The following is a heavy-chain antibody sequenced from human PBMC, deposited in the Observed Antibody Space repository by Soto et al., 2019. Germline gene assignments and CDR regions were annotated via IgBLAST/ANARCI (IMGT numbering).Heavy chain of an antibody. Sequence: EVQLLDSGGGLVQPGGSLRLSCAASGFTFSNYAMSWVRQAPGKGLEWVSTISGNGGSTYYADSVKGRFTISRDNSKNMLFLQINSLRDDDSAVYYCAKRPASISTFDYWGQGTPVTVSS. CDR3: AKRPASISTFDY. V-gene: IGHV3-23*01. CDR2: ISGNGGST. CDR1: GFTFSNYA. D-gene: IGHD2-2*01. J-gene: IGHJ4*02.